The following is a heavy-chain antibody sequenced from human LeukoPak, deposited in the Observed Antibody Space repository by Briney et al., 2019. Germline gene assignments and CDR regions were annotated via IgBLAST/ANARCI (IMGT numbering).Heavy chain of an antibody. V-gene: IGHV7-4-1*02. CDR1: GYTFIKYF. CDR3: ARGTPTPGVDF. D-gene: IGHD1-1*01. CDR2: IDAKTGNA. Sequence: GASVKVSCKASGYTFIKYFINWVRQAPGQGLEWMGNIDAKTGNAMYAQGFTGHFVFSLDTSVSTAFLQINNLKTEDTAFYYCARGTPTPGVDFWGQGTLVSVSS. J-gene: IGHJ4*02.